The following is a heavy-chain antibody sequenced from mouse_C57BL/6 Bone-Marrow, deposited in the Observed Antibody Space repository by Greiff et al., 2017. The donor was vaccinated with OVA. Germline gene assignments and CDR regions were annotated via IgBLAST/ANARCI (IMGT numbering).Heavy chain of an antibody. CDR2: IHPNSGST. CDR1: GYTFTSYW. D-gene: IGHD1-1*01. J-gene: IGHJ2*01. V-gene: IGHV1-64*01. CDR3: APYGYYFDY. Sequence: QVQLQQPGAELVKPGASVKLSCKASGYTFTSYWMHWVKQRPGQGLEWIGMIHPNSGSTNYNEKFKSKATLTVDKSSSTAYMQLSSLTSEYSADYYCAPYGYYFDYWGQGTTLTVSS.